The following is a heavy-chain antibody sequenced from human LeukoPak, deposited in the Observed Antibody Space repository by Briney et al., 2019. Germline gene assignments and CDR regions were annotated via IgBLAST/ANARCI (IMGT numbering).Heavy chain of an antibody. D-gene: IGHD6-13*01. CDR1: GYTFTSYD. J-gene: IGHJ3*02. CDR3: ARGWSSSWYGRDAFDI. V-gene: IGHV1-8*01. CDR2: MNPNSGNT. Sequence: ASVKVSCKASGYTFTSYDINWVRQATGQGLEWMGWMNPNSGNTGYAQKFQGRVTMTRNTSISTAYMELSSLRSEDTAVYYCARGWSSSWYGRDAFDIWGQGTMVTVSS.